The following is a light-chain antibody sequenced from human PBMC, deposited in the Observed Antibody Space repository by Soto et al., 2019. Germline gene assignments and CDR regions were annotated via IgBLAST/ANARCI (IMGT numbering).Light chain of an antibody. CDR2: GAS. CDR1: QSVSTNY. V-gene: IGKV3-20*01. J-gene: IGKJ3*01. CDR3: HQYGSTPFT. Sequence: EIVLTQSPGTLSLSPGDRATLSCRASQSVSTNYLAWYQQKLGQAPRLLIYGASSRATGIPDRFSGNGSGTDFTLPISRLEPEDFAVYYCHQYGSTPFTFGPGTKVDIK.